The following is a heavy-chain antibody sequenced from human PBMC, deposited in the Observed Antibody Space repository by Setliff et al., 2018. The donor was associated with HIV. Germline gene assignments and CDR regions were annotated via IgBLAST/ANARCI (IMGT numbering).Heavy chain of an antibody. CDR1: GFTFSSYA. V-gene: IGHV3-21*01. Sequence: GGSLRLSCAASGFTFSSYAMSWVRQAPGRGLEWVSSISIGRGGTIDYADSVQGRFTISRDNSKNSLYLQMNSLRVEDTAVYYCARDYLYYNSYNGSPVYGMDVWGQGTTVTVSS. CDR2: ISIGRGGTI. J-gene: IGHJ6*02. CDR3: ARDYLYYNSYNGSPVYGMDV. D-gene: IGHD3-10*01.